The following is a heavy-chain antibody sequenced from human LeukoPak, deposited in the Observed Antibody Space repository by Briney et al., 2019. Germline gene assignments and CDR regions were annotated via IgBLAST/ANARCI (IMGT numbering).Heavy chain of an antibody. CDR2: ISGSGGST. J-gene: IGHJ4*02. CDR3: AQNYYDSSGYYYFDY. D-gene: IGHD3-22*01. Sequence: PGGSLRLSCAASGFTFSSYAMSWVRQAPGKGLEWVSAISGSGGSTYYADSVKGRFTISRDNSKNTLYLQMNSLRAEDTAVYYCAQNYYDSSGYYYFDYWGQGTLVTVSS. V-gene: IGHV3-23*01. CDR1: GFTFSSYA.